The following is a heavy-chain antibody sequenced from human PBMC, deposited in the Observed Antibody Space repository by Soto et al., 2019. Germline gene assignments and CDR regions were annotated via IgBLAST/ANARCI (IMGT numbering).Heavy chain of an antibody. CDR1: GFTFSSYS. V-gene: IGHV3-48*01. J-gene: IGHJ5*02. CDR3: AREYCSSTSCLNWFDP. CDR2: ISSSSSTI. D-gene: IGHD2-2*01. Sequence: AGGSLRLSCAASGFTFSSYSMNWVRQAPGKGLEWVSYISSSSSTIYYADSVKGRFTISRDNAKNSLYLQMNSLRAEDTAVYYCAREYCSSTSCLNWFDPCGQGTLVTVSS.